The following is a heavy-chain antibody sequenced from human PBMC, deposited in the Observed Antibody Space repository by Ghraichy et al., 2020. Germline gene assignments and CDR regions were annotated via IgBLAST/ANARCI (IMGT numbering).Heavy chain of an antibody. CDR1: GGSFSGYY. D-gene: IGHD3-9*01. CDR2: INHSGST. Sequence: SQTLSLTCAVYGGSFSGYYWSWIRQPPGKGLEWIGEINHSGSTNYNPSLKSRVTISVDTSKNQFSLKLSSVTAADTAVYYCARLRNYDILTGYYNEGYYFDYWGQGTLVTVSS. J-gene: IGHJ4*02. CDR3: ARLRNYDILTGYYNEGYYFDY. V-gene: IGHV4-34*01.